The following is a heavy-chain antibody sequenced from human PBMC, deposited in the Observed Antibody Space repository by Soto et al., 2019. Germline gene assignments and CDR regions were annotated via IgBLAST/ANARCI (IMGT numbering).Heavy chain of an antibody. Sequence: LSLTCTVSGGSVNSGSYYWSWIRQPPGKGLEWIGYIYYSGSTNYNPSLKSRVTISVDTSKNQFSLKLSSVTAADTAVYYCARDRWIAATRWFDPWGQGTLVTVSS. CDR1: GGSVNSGSYY. CDR3: ARDRWIAATRWFDP. J-gene: IGHJ5*02. V-gene: IGHV4-61*01. D-gene: IGHD6-13*01. CDR2: IYYSGST.